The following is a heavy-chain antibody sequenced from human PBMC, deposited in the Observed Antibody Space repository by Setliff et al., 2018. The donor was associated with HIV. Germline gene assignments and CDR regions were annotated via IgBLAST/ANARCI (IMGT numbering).Heavy chain of an antibody. V-gene: IGHV1-3*03. D-gene: IGHD3-10*01. CDR3: ARSQINLVRGVVHYFDY. CDR1: GGTFSSYA. Sequence: ASVKVSCKTSGGTFSSYAVSWVRQAPGQGLEWMGRINPRDGSTGYAQDFQGRVTISRDTSASTAHMELSSLRSEDMAVYYCARSQINLVRGVVHYFDYWGQGTLVTVSS. J-gene: IGHJ4*02. CDR2: INPRDGST.